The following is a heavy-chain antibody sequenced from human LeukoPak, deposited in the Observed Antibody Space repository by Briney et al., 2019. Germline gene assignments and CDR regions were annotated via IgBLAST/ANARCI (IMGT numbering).Heavy chain of an antibody. CDR2: ISNSGSTI. CDR1: GFTFSDYY. J-gene: IGHJ4*02. Sequence: GGSLRLSXAASGFTFSDYYMSWIRQTPGKGLEWVSYISNSGSTIDYADSVKGRFTISRDNAKNSLYLQMNSLRAEDTAVYYCARKAVAFDYWGQGTLVTVSS. V-gene: IGHV3-11*04. D-gene: IGHD6-19*01. CDR3: ARKAVAFDY.